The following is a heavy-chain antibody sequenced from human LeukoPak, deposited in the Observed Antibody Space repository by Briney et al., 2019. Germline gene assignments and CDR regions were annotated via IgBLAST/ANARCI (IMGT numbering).Heavy chain of an antibody. D-gene: IGHD6-19*01. J-gene: IGHJ5*02. V-gene: IGHV4-59*01. CDR1: GGSISSFY. CDR3: ARGTAVAGT. CDR2: IFYTGST. Sequence: SETLSLTCSVSGGSISSFYWSWIRQPPGKGLEWIGHIFYTGSTNYNPSLKSRVTISVDTSKNQFSLRLSSVTAADTAVYYCARGTAVAGTWGQGTLVTVSS.